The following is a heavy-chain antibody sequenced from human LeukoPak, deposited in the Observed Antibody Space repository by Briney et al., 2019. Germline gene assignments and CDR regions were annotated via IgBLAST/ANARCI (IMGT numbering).Heavy chain of an antibody. CDR2: ISGSGGST. V-gene: IGHV3-23*01. CDR1: GFTFSSYA. Sequence: GGSLRLSCAASGFTFSSYAMSWVRQAPGKGLEWVSAISGSGGSTYYADSVKGRFTISRDNSKNTLYLQMNSLRAEDTAVYYCARDSLLWFGETKREYYYYGMDVWGQGTTVTVSS. J-gene: IGHJ6*02. CDR3: ARDSLLWFGETKREYYYYGMDV. D-gene: IGHD3-10*01.